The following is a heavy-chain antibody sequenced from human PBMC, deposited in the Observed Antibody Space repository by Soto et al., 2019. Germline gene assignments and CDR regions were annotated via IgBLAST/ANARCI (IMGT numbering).Heavy chain of an antibody. CDR2: INWNSGSI. J-gene: IGHJ6*02. V-gene: IGHV3-9*01. Sequence: PGGSLRLSCTASGITFDNLDIHWVRLPPGKGLEWVSGINWNSGSIGYADSVRGRFTISRDNARTSLHLIMDSLRPEDTALYYCEAFQTPTALTNIRPYFTDVWGQGTTVTVSS. D-gene: IGHD2-21*02. CDR1: GITFDNLD. CDR3: EAFQTPTALTNIRPYFTDV.